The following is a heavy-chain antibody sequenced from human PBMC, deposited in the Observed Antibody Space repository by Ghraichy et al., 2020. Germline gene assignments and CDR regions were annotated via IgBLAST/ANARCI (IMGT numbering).Heavy chain of an antibody. V-gene: IGHV4-59*01. CDR3: ARHGSFKYYFDY. CDR2: IYYSGST. Sequence: SETLSLTCTVSGGSISSYYWSCIRQPPGKGLEWIGYIYYSGSTNYNPSLKSRVTISLDTSKNQFSLKLSSVTAADTAVYFCARHGSFKYYFDYWGRGTLVTVSS. CDR1: GGSISSYY. J-gene: IGHJ4*02.